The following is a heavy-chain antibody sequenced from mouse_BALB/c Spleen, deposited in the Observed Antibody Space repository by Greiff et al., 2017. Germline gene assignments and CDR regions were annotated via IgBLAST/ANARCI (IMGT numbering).Heavy chain of an antibody. CDR1: GYSITSDYA. CDR2: ISYSGST. CDR3: ARWFDGYYGSWFAY. D-gene: IGHD2-3*01. V-gene: IGHV3-2*02. J-gene: IGHJ3*01. Sequence: EVKLLESGPGLVKPSQSLSLTCTVTGYSITSDYAWNWIRQFPGNKLEWMGYISYSGSTSYNPSLKSRISITRDTSKNQFFLQLNSVTTEDTATYYCARWFDGYYGSWFAYWGQGTLVTVSA.